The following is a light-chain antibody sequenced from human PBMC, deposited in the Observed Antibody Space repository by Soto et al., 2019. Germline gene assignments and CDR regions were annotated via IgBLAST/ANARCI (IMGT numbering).Light chain of an antibody. V-gene: IGKV1D-12*01. J-gene: IGKJ4*01. CDR2: DAS. CDR1: QDITYW. CDR3: QQAHSFPLT. Sequence: DIQMTQSPSSVSASVGDRVTITCRASQDITYWLAWYQQTPGTVPKVLIYDASSLQGGVPSRFSGSGSGTDFTLTISSLQPEDSATYYCQQAHSFPLTFGGGNKVEIK.